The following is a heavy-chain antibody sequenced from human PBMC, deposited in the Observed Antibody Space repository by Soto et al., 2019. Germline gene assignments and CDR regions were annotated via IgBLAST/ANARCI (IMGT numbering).Heavy chain of an antibody. Sequence: QVQLQESGPGLVKPSQTLSLTCTVSGASISSGGHYWSWIRQHPGKGLEWIGYIYYSGSTYYNPSLNSRVLISVDTSKNQFSLKLNSVTAADTAVYYCAREIVVSARWFDPWGQGTLVTVSS. V-gene: IGHV4-31*03. D-gene: IGHD3-22*01. CDR3: AREIVVSARWFDP. CDR2: IYYSGST. CDR1: GASISSGGHY. J-gene: IGHJ5*02.